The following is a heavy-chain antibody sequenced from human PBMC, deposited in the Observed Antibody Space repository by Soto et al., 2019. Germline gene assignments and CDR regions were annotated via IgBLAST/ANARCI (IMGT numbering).Heavy chain of an antibody. V-gene: IGHV1-69*13. J-gene: IGHJ4*02. CDR2: IIPIFGTA. D-gene: IGHD6-19*01. Sequence: SVKVSCKASGGTFSSYAISWVRQAPGQGLEWMGGIIPIFGTANYAQKFQGRVTITADESTSTAYMELSSLRSEDTAVYYCAREAGYSSGWHSLYSFDYWGQGTLVTVSS. CDR3: AREAGYSSGWHSLYSFDY. CDR1: GGTFSSYA.